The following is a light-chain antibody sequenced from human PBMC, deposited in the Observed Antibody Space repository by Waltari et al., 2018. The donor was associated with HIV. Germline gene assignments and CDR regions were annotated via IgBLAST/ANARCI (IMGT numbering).Light chain of an antibody. J-gene: IGLJ3*02. CDR1: SSDVGAYNY. Sequence: QSALTQPRSVSGSPGQSVTISCTGTSSDVGAYNYVSWYQQHPGKSPKVIISDVSKRPSGVPDRFSGSKSGNTAALTISGLQAEDEADYYCCSYAGSYTRVFGGGTKLTVL. V-gene: IGLV2-11*01. CDR2: DVS. CDR3: CSYAGSYTRV.